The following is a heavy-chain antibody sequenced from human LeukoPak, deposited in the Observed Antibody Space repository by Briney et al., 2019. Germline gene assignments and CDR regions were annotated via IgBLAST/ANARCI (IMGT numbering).Heavy chain of an antibody. CDR1: GYTFTSYD. V-gene: IGHV1-8*01. CDR2: MNPNSGNT. CDR3: ATAYSWLDAFDI. J-gene: IGHJ3*02. D-gene: IGHD5-12*01. Sequence: ASVKVSCKASGYTFTSYDINWVRQATGQGLEWMGWMNPNSGNTGYAQKFQGRVTMTRNTSISTAYMELSSLRSEDTAVYYCATAYSWLDAFDIWGQGTMVTVSS.